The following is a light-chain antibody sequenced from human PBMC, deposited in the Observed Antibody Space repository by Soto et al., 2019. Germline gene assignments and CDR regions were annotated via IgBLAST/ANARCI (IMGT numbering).Light chain of an antibody. CDR3: QSYDSSLSEGV. CDR2: ANS. V-gene: IGLV1-40*01. J-gene: IGLJ2*01. Sequence: QSVLTQPPSVSGAPGQRVTISCTGSSTDIGAGYNVHWYQQLLGTAPKLLIYANSNRPSGVPDRFSGSKSGTSASLAITGLQAEDEADYYCQSYDSSLSEGVFGGGTKLTVL. CDR1: STDIGAGYN.